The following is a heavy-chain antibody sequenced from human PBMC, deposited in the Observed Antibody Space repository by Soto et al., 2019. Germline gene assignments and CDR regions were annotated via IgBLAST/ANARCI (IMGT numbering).Heavy chain of an antibody. Sequence: NPSETLSLTCTVSGGSIFSGGYYWSWLRQLPGKGLEWIGCSDYSGSSRYNPSLKSRVTISIDMSKNHFSLKLSSVTAADTAVYYCARGITSRASWFDPRGEGTLVTVSS. CDR3: ARGITSRASWFDP. D-gene: IGHD1-20*01. V-gene: IGHV4-31*03. CDR2: SDYSGSS. J-gene: IGHJ5*02. CDR1: GGSIFSGGYY.